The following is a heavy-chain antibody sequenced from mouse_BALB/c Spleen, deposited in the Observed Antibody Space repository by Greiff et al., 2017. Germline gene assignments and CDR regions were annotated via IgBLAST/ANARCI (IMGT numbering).Heavy chain of an antibody. J-gene: IGHJ4*01. CDR2: INPSNGRT. D-gene: IGHD2-2*01. Sequence: VQLQQPGAELVKPGASVKLSCKASGYTFTSYWMHWVKQRPGQGLEWIGEINPSNGRTNYNEKFKSKATLTVDKSSSTAYMQLSSLTSEDSAVYYCARSLFHGYDYWGQGTSVTVSS. CDR1: GYTFTSYW. V-gene: IGHV1S81*02. CDR3: ARSLFHGYDY.